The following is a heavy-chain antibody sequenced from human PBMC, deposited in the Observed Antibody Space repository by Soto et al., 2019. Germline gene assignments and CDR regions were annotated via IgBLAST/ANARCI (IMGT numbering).Heavy chain of an antibody. CDR1: GFTFSSYG. D-gene: IGHD6-6*01. J-gene: IGHJ4*02. CDR2: ISYDGSNK. V-gene: IGHV3-30*18. Sequence: QVQLVESGGGVVQPGRSLRLSCAASGFTFSSYGMHWVRQAPGKGLEWVAVISYDGSNKYYADSVKGRFTISRDNSKNTLYLQMNSLRAEDTAVYYCAKEIAARKLVIDYWGQGTLVTVS. CDR3: AKEIAARKLVIDY.